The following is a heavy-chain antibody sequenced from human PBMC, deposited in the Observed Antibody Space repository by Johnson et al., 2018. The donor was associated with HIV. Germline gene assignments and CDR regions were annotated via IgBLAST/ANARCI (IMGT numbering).Heavy chain of an antibody. CDR1: GFTFDDYA. CDR2: ISGSGGST. Sequence: VQLVESGGGLEQPGRSLRLSCEASGFTFDDYAMHWVRQAPGKGLEWVSAISGSGGSTYYADSLKGRFTISRDNSNNTLYLQMNSLRAEDTAVYYCANPTGSDAFDIWGQGTMVTVSS. J-gene: IGHJ3*02. D-gene: IGHD1-1*01. V-gene: IGHV3-23*04. CDR3: ANPTGSDAFDI.